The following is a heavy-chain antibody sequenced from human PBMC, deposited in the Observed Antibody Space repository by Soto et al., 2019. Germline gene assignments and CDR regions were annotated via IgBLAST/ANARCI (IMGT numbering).Heavy chain of an antibody. CDR1: GFTFSSYA. CDR2: ISGSGGST. V-gene: IGHV3-23*01. J-gene: IGHJ6*03. D-gene: IGHD2-21*02. Sequence: GGSLRLSCAASGFTFSSYAMSWVRQAPGKGLEWVSAISGSGGSTYYADSVKGRFTISRDNSKNTLYLQMNSLRAEDTAVYYCAKEAVTAKERAYYYYYYYMDVWGKGTTVTVSS. CDR3: AKEAVTAKERAYYYYYYYMDV.